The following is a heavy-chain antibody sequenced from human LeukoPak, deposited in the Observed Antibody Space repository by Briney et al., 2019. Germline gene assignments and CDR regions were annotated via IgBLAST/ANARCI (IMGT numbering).Heavy chain of an antibody. CDR3: ARKPFMDV. J-gene: IGHJ6*02. V-gene: IGHV4-59*02. CDR2: IYYSEST. Sequence: TSETLSLTCTVSGGSVSSYYWSWIRQPPGKGLEWIGYIYYSESTNYNPSLKSRVTISVDTSKNQFSLKLSSVTVADTAVYYCARKPFMDVWGQGTTVTVSS. CDR1: GGSVSSYY.